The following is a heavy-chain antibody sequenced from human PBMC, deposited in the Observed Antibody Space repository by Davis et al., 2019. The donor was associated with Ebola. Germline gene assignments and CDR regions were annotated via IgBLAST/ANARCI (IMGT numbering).Heavy chain of an antibody. CDR2: IYYDGTT. CDR1: GGSISDHY. J-gene: IGHJ5*02. CDR3: ARRVPMGNWFDP. D-gene: IGHD3-10*01. V-gene: IGHV4-59*08. Sequence: MPSETLSLTCTVAGGSISDHYWCWIRQPPGKALEWIGYIYYDGTTNYNPPLTSRVTISLDPSKNQLSLKLSSVTAADTAVYYCARRVPMGNWFDPWGQGTLVTVSS.